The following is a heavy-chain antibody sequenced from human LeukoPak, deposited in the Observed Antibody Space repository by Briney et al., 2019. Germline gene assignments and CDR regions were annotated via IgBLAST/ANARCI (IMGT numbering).Heavy chain of an antibody. D-gene: IGHD6-6*01. J-gene: IGHJ3*02. Sequence: PGGFLRLSCAASGFTFSSYSMNWVRQAPGKGLEWVSYISSSSSTIYYADSVKGRFTISRDNAKNSLYLQMNSLRAEDTAVYYCARDRAAARSDAFDIWGQGTMVTVSS. CDR2: ISSSSSTI. CDR3: ARDRAAARSDAFDI. V-gene: IGHV3-48*01. CDR1: GFTFSSYS.